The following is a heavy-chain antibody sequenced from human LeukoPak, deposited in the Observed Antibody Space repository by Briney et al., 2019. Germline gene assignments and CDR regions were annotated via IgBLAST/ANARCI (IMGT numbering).Heavy chain of an antibody. CDR1: GFTFSNYA. V-gene: IGHV3-23*01. D-gene: IGHD4-17*01. Sequence: PGGSLRLSWAASGFTFSNYAMNWVRQAPGKGLEWVSGISGNGGSTYYADSVKGRFTISRDNSKNTLYVQMNSLRAEDTAIYYCALVTTDRPFDYWGQGTLVTVSS. J-gene: IGHJ4*02. CDR2: ISGNGGST. CDR3: ALVTTDRPFDY.